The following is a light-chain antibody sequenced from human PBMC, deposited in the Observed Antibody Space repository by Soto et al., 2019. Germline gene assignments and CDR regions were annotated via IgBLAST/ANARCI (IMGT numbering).Light chain of an antibody. V-gene: IGLV2-14*03. CDR2: DVS. CDR3: SSYSNSTTLHV. J-gene: IGLJ1*01. Sequence: QSVLTQPASVSGSPGQSITISCTGTSRDVGGYNYVSWYQHHPGKVPKLVIYDVSKRPSGVSDRFSGSKSGNTASLTISGLQAEDEADYSCSSYSNSTTLHVFGTGT. CDR1: SRDVGGYNY.